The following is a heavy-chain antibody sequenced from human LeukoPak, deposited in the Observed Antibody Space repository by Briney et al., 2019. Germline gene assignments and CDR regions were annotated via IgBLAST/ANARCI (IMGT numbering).Heavy chain of an antibody. J-gene: IGHJ4*02. CDR2: IKGDESAK. CDR1: GFTFSTYW. V-gene: IGHV3-7*01. D-gene: IGHD1-26*01. Sequence: GGSLRLSCAASGFTFSTYWMAWVRQAPGKGLEWVANIKGDESAKHQADSVKGRFTIFRDNAQRSVYLQMSSLRGEDTAVYYCARDVGGSLDYWGQGTPVTVSS. CDR3: ARDVGGSLDY.